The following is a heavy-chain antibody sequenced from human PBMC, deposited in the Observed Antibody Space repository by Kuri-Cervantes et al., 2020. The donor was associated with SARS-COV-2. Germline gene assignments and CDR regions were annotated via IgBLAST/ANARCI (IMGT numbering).Heavy chain of an antibody. Sequence: GGSLRLSCAASGFTFSSYGMHWVRQAQGKGLEWVAVISYDGSNKYYADSVKGRFTISRDNSKNTLYLQMNSLRAEDTAVYYCAKDGLGYNWNAGGWFDPWGQGTLVTVSS. D-gene: IGHD1-20*01. CDR3: AKDGLGYNWNAGGWFDP. J-gene: IGHJ5*02. V-gene: IGHV3-30*18. CDR1: GFTFSSYG. CDR2: ISYDGSNK.